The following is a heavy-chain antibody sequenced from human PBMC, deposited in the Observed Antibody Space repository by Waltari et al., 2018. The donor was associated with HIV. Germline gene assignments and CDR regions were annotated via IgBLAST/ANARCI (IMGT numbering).Heavy chain of an antibody. Sequence: EVQLVESGGGLVQPGGSLRRSCAASGFTFSSYWMSWVRQAPGKGLEWVANIKQDGSEKYYVDSVKGRFTISRDNAKNSLYLQMNSLRAEDTAVYYCAGGGVLLWFGDLNWFDPWGQGTLVTVSS. CDR3: AGGGVLLWFGDLNWFDP. J-gene: IGHJ5*02. D-gene: IGHD3-10*01. V-gene: IGHV3-7*01. CDR2: IKQDGSEK. CDR1: GFTFSSYW.